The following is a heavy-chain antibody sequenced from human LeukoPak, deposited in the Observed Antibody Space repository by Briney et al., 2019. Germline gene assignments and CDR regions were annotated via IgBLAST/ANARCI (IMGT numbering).Heavy chain of an antibody. CDR1: GYSISTYW. V-gene: IGHV5-51*01. J-gene: IGHJ3*02. CDR3: ARQKTFDWVLDASDI. D-gene: IGHD3-9*01. CDR2: IYPGDSDT. Sequence: GESLKISCKASGYSISTYWIGWVRQMPGKGLEWMGIIYPGDSDTRYGPSFQGQVTISVDKSISTAYLQWNSLKASDTAMYYCARQKTFDWVLDASDIWGQGTMVTVSS.